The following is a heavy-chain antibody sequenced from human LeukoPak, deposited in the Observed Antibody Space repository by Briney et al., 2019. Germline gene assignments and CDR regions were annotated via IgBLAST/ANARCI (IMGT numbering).Heavy chain of an antibody. CDR2: FSGSGGST. CDR1: GFTFSSYS. J-gene: IGHJ4*02. V-gene: IGHV3-23*01. Sequence: GGSLRLSCAASGFTFSSYSMNWVRQAPGKGLEWVSVFSGSGGSTYYADSVKGRFTISRDNSKNTLYLQMNSLRAEDTAVYYCAKDFYSSGWYDYWGQGTLVTVSS. D-gene: IGHD6-19*01. CDR3: AKDFYSSGWYDY.